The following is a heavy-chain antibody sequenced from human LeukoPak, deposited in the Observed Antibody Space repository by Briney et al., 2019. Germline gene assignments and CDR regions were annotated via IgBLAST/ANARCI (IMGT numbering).Heavy chain of an antibody. CDR2: LSSNSDYI. CDR3: ARGIEKPGGYSYGYDYYMDV. Sequence: GGSLRLSCAASGFTFSSYTLTWVRQAPGKGLEWVSSLSSNSDYIYYTDSVKGRFTISRDNANNSVYLQMNSLRAEDTALYHCARGIEKPGGYSYGYDYYMDVWGKGTTVTISS. D-gene: IGHD5-18*01. CDR1: GFTFSSYT. J-gene: IGHJ6*03. V-gene: IGHV3-21*04.